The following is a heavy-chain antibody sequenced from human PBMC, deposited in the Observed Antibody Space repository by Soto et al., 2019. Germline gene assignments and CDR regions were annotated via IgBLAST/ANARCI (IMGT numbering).Heavy chain of an antibody. Sequence: SETLSLTCTVSGGSISGSSYFWGWIRQPPGKGLEWIGNIYYSGSTSYNPSLKSRVTISVDKSKNQFSLKLSSVTAADTAVFYCARHNRPTIFGSYYMEVWGKGTTVTVSS. J-gene: IGHJ6*03. CDR1: GGSISGSSYF. CDR3: ARHNRPTIFGSYYMEV. D-gene: IGHD3-3*01. CDR2: IYYSGST. V-gene: IGHV4-39*01.